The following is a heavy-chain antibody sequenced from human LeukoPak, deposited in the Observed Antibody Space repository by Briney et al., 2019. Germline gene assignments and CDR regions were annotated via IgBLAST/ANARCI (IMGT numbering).Heavy chain of an antibody. V-gene: IGHV4-31*03. J-gene: IGHJ4*02. Sequence: SQTLSLTCTVSGGSISSGGYYWSWLRQHPGKGLEWIGYIYYSGSTYYNPSLKSRVTISVDTSKNQFSLKLSSVTAADTAVYYCARTGSGSYYNLPFDYWGQGTLVTVSS. CDR2: IYYSGST. CDR1: GGSISSGGYY. D-gene: IGHD3-10*01. CDR3: ARTGSGSYYNLPFDY.